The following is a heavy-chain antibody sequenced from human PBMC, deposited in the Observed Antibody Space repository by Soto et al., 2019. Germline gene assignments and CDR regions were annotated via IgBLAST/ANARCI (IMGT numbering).Heavy chain of an antibody. CDR2: ISYDGSNK. V-gene: IGHV3-30*18. CDR1: GFTFSSYG. J-gene: IGHJ4*02. CDR3: AKDRLAAAGRDRFDY. D-gene: IGHD6-13*01. Sequence: QVQLVESGGGVVQPGRSLRLSCAASGFTFSSYGMHWVRQAPGKGLEWVAVISYDGSNKYYADSVKGRFTISRDNSKNTLYLQMNSLRAEDTAVYYCAKDRLAAAGRDRFDYWGQGTLVTVSS.